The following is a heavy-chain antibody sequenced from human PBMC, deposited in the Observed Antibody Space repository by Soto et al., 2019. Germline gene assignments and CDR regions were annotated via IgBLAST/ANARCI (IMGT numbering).Heavy chain of an antibody. CDR3: TTRVITTNDY. D-gene: IGHD3-22*01. J-gene: IGHJ4*02. V-gene: IGHV3-15*07. CDR2: VKTKSDGGAT. CDR1: GVTFSNVW. Sequence: GGSLTLACKVAGVTFSNVWMNWVRQAPGKGPEWVGRVKTKSDGGATDYIATVKGRFTISIDDSRNMVFLQMDSLKAEDTALYYCTTRVITTNDYWGQGTLVTVSS.